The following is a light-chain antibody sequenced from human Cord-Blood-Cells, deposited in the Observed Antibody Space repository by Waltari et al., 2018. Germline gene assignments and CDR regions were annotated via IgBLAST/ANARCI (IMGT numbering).Light chain of an antibody. CDR1: SSNIGSNT. J-gene: IGLJ3*02. V-gene: IGLV1-44*01. Sequence: QSVLPQPPSASGTPGQRVTISCSGSSSNIGSNTVNWYQHLPVTAPKLLLYSNNQRPSGVPDRFSGSKSGTSASLAISGLQSEDEADYYCAAWDDSLNGWVFGGGTKLTVL. CDR3: AAWDDSLNGWV. CDR2: SNN.